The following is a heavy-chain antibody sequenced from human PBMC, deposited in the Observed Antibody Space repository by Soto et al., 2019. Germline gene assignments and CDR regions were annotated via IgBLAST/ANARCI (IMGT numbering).Heavy chain of an antibody. CDR1: GFTFTSSA. CDR3: AAERGDYVWGSYRYYYYGMDV. Sequence: QMQLVQSGPEVKKPGTSVKVSCKASGFTFTSSAVQWVRQARGQRLEWIGWIVVGSGNTNYAQKFQERVTITRDMSTSTAYMELSSLRSEDTAVYYCAAERGDYVWGSYRYYYYGMDVWGQGTTVTVSS. J-gene: IGHJ6*02. V-gene: IGHV1-58*01. D-gene: IGHD3-16*02. CDR2: IVVGSGNT.